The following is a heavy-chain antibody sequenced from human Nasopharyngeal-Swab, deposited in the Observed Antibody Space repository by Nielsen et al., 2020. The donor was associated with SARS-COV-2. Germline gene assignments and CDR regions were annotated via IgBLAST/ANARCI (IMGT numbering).Heavy chain of an antibody. V-gene: IGHV1-18*01. Sequence: ASVKVSCKASGYTFTSYGISWVRQAPGQGLEWMGWISAYNGNTNYAQKLQGRVTMTTDTSTSTAYMELRSLRSADTAVYYCARDDSSNYDFWSGYYTRFASCRQGTLLPVSS. J-gene: IGHJ4*02. CDR2: ISAYNGNT. D-gene: IGHD3-3*01. CDR3: ARDDSSNYDFWSGYYTRFAS. CDR1: GYTFTSYG.